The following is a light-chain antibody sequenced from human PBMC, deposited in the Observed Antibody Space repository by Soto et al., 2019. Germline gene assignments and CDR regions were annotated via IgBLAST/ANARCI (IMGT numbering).Light chain of an antibody. CDR2: GNS. CDR3: QSYDSSLSGWV. Sequence: QSVLTQPPSVSWAPVQRVTISCTGSISNIGAGYDVHWYQQLPGTAPKRLIYGNSNRPSGVPDRFSGSKSGTAASLAITGLQAEDEADEDCQSYDSSLSGWVFGGGTTLTVL. J-gene: IGLJ3*02. CDR1: ISNIGAGYD. V-gene: IGLV1-40*01.